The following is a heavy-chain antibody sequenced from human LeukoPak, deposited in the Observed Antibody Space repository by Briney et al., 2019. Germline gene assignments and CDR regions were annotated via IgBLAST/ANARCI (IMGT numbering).Heavy chain of an antibody. J-gene: IGHJ4*02. D-gene: IGHD5-24*01. Sequence: SETLSLTCAVYGGSFSGYYWSWLRQPPGKGLEWLGEINHSGSTNYNPSLKSRVTISVDTSKNQFSLKLSSVTAAGTAVYYCARHQDGYNNYFDYWGQGTLVTVSS. CDR1: GGSFSGYY. CDR2: INHSGST. CDR3: ARHQDGYNNYFDY. V-gene: IGHV4-34*01.